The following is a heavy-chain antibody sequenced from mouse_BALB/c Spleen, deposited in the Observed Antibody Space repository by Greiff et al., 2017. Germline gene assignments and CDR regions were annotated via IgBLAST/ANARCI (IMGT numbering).Heavy chain of an antibody. D-gene: IGHD2-14*01. J-gene: IGHJ3*01. Sequence: EVKLQQSGAELVKPGASVKLSCTASGFNIKDTYMHWVKQRPEQGLEWIGRIDPANGNTKYDPKFQGKATITADTSSNTAYLQLSSLTSEDTAVYYCARSGYRYPWFAYWGQGTLVTVSA. CDR3: ARSGYRYPWFAY. CDR2: IDPANGNT. CDR1: GFNIKDTY. V-gene: IGHV14-3*02.